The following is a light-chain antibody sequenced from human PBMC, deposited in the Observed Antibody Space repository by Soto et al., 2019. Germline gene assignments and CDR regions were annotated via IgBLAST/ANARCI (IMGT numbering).Light chain of an antibody. CDR3: QQYGSSSST. CDR1: QSVRSSY. CDR2: AAS. J-gene: IGKJ1*01. Sequence: IVLTQSPGTLSLSPGERATLSCRASQSVRSSYLAWYQQKPGQAPRLLIYAASSRAAGIPDGFTGSGSGTDFTLTISRLEPEDFAVYYCQQYGSSSSTFGQGTKVEIK. V-gene: IGKV3-20*01.